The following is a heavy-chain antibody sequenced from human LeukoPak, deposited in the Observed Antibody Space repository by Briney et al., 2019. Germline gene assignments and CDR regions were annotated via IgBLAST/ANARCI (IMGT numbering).Heavy chain of an antibody. D-gene: IGHD4-23*01. CDR1: GFTFSSFG. CDR3: AKRSDYGNNWNYFDF. J-gene: IGHJ4*02. V-gene: IGHV3-23*01. CDR2: TSISGGST. Sequence: PGGSLRLSCAASGFTFSSFGMSCVRQAPGKGLEWVSATSISGGSTYYADSVKGRFTISRDNSKNTLYLQMNSLRAEDTAVYYCAKRSDYGNNWNYFDFWGQGTLVTVPS.